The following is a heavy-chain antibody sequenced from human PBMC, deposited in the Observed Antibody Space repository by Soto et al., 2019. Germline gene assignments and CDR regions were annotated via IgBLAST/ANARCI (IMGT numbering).Heavy chain of an antibody. CDR2: IYHSGST. J-gene: IGHJ4*02. CDR3: ARVNYGSGSYYSWYFDY. D-gene: IGHD3-10*01. V-gene: IGHV4-38-2*01. Sequence: SETLSPTCAVSGYSISSGYYWGWIRQPPGKGLEWIGSIYHSGSTYYNPSLKSRVTISVDTSKNQFSLKLSSVTAADTAVYYCARVNYGSGSYYSWYFDYWGQGTLVTVSS. CDR1: GYSISSGYY.